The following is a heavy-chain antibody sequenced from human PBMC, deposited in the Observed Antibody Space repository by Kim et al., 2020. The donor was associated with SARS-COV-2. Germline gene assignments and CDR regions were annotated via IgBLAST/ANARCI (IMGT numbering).Heavy chain of an antibody. CDR3: ARHRYSVRWDLPNYYYGMDV. Sequence: SETLSLTCTVSGGSISSYYWSWIRQPPGKGLEWIGYIYYSGSTNYNPSLKSRVTISVDTSKNQFSLKLSSVTAADTAVYYCARHRYSVRWDLPNYYYGMDVWGQGTTVTVSS. J-gene: IGHJ6*02. CDR2: IYYSGST. CDR1: GGSISSYY. D-gene: IGHD1-26*01. V-gene: IGHV4-59*01.